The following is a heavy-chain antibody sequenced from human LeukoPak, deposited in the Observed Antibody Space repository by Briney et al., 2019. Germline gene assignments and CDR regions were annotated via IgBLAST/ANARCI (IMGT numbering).Heavy chain of an antibody. J-gene: IGHJ4*02. CDR2: ISAYNGNT. Sequence: ASVKVSCKSSGSTFTSYGFSWVRQAPGQGREWMGWISAYNGNTNYAQKLQVRVTMTTDTSTSTAYMELRSLRSDDTAVYYCARGGSGWWVYWGQGTLVTVSS. D-gene: IGHD6-19*01. CDR3: ARGGSGWWVY. V-gene: IGHV1-18*01. CDR1: GSTFTSYG.